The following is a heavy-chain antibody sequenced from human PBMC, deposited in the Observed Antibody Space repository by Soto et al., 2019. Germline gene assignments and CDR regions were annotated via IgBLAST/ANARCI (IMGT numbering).Heavy chain of an antibody. Sequence: QVQLVESGGGVVQPGRSLRLSCAASGFTVSNYGVHWVRQAPGKGLEWVAIISFDGSDKYYADSVKGRFTISRDNSKNTVYLQMNSLRAEDTAVYYCAKGLVWFGEFLSSFESWGQGTLVTVSS. J-gene: IGHJ4*02. V-gene: IGHV3-30*18. CDR3: AKGLVWFGEFLSSFES. CDR1: GFTVSNYG. D-gene: IGHD3-10*01. CDR2: ISFDGSDK.